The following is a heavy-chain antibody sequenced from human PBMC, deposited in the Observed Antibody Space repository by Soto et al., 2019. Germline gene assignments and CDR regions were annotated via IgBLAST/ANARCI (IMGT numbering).Heavy chain of an antibody. J-gene: IGHJ4*02. CDR3: ASSSYGDYFDY. Sequence: QVQLQESGPGLVKPSETLSLTCTVSGGSVSSGSYYWSWIRQPPGKGLEWIGYIYYSGSTNYNPSLKSRVTISVDTSKNQFSLKLSSVTAADTAVYYCASSSYGDYFDYWGQGTLVTVSS. CDR1: GGSVSSGSYY. CDR2: IYYSGST. V-gene: IGHV4-61*01. D-gene: IGHD4-17*01.